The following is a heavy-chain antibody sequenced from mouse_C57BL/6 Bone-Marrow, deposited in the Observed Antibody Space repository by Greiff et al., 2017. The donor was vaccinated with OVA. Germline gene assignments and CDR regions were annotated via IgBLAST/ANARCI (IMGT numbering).Heavy chain of an antibody. Sequence: VQLKESGAELVRPGTSVKMSCKASGYTFTNYWIGWAKQRPGHGLEWIGDIYPGGGYTNYNEKFKGKATLTADKSSSTAYMQFSSLTSEDSAIYYCARMGLRSWYFDVWGTGTTVTVSS. CDR3: ARMGLRSWYFDV. J-gene: IGHJ1*03. CDR2: IYPGGGYT. D-gene: IGHD1-1*01. CDR1: GYTFTNYW. V-gene: IGHV1-63*01.